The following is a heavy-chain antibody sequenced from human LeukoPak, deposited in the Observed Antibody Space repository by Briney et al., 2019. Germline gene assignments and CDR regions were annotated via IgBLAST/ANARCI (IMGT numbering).Heavy chain of an antibody. CDR3: ARVTGGYNLVDY. CDR2: ISNDGGHK. J-gene: IGHJ4*02. CDR1: GFTFSSYW. V-gene: IGHV3-74*01. D-gene: IGHD5-24*01. Sequence: PGGSLRLSCAASGFTFSSYWMHWVRQGPGKGLVWVSRISNDGGHKFYADSVKGRFAMSRDNAKNTLYLQMSSLRAEDTAVYYCARVTGGYNLVDYWGQGTLVTVSS.